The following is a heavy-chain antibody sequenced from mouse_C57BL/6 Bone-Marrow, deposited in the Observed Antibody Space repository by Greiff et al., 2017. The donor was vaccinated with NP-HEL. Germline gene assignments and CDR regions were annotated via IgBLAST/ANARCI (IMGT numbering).Heavy chain of an antibody. Sequence: EVKLQQSGPELVKPGASVKISCKASGYTFTDYYMNWVKQSHGKSLEWIGDINPNNGGTSYNQKFKGKATLTVDKSSSTAYMELRSLTSEDSAVYYCAIYYGSSYVVLFAYWGQGTLVTVSA. CDR1: GYTFTDYY. D-gene: IGHD1-1*01. V-gene: IGHV1-26*01. CDR3: AIYYGSSYVVLFAY. J-gene: IGHJ3*01. CDR2: INPNNGGT.